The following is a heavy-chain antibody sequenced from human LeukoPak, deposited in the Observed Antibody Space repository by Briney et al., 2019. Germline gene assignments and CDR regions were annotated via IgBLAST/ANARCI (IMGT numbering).Heavy chain of an antibody. J-gene: IGHJ3*02. CDR2: IYYTGT. Sequence: PSETLSLTCTVSGGSVTDYYWSWIRQSPGKGLEWIGYIYYTGTSYNPSLKSRVTISADTSKNQFSLKLISVTAADTAVYYGGGGGVDIVVVTAIPDAFDIWGQGTMVTVSS. V-gene: IGHV4-59*02. CDR1: GGSVTDYY. D-gene: IGHD2-21*02. CDR3: GGGGVDIVVVTAIPDAFDI.